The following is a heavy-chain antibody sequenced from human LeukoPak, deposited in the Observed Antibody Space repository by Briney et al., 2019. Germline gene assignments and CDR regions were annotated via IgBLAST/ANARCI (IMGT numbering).Heavy chain of an antibody. Sequence: ASVKVSCKASGYTFTGYYMHWVRQAPGQGLEWMGWINPNSGGTNYAQKFQGRVTMTRDTSISTAYMELSRLRSDDTAVYHCAVGIVGASVHFDYWGQGTLVTVSS. J-gene: IGHJ4*02. CDR3: AVGIVGASVHFDY. V-gene: IGHV1-2*02. CDR2: INPNSGGT. CDR1: GYTFTGYY. D-gene: IGHD1-26*01.